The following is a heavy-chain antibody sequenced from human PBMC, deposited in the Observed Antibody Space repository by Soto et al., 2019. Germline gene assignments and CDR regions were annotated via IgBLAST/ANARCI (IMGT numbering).Heavy chain of an antibody. J-gene: IGHJ4*02. CDR3: ATRRCSMGSFFDN. CDR1: GGTCSSYA. V-gene: IGHV1-69*05. CDR2: IIPIFGTA. Sequence: QVQLVQSGAEVKKPGSSVKVSCKASGGTCSSYAISWVRPAPGQGLGWMGGIIPIFGTANYAQKFQGRVTITSDESTSPADIEVSRLRSEVTAVYCCATRRCSMGSFFDNWGQGSLVTV. D-gene: IGHD6-13*01.